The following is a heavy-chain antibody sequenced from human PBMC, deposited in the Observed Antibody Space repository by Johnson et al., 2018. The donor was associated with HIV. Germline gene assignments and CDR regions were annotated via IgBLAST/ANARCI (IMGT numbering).Heavy chain of an antibody. J-gene: IGHJ3*02. CDR2: INSQAEGGTT. CDR1: GFTFTNAW. Sequence: VQLVESGGGLVQPGGSLRLSCAASGFTFTNAWMTWVRQAPGKGLEWVGRINSQAEGGTTDYAAPVKGRFTISRDNSKNTLYLQMNSLRAEDTAVYYCARSRYDSSGYGIWGQGTMVTVSS. V-gene: IGHV3-15*01. D-gene: IGHD3-22*01. CDR3: ARSRYDSSGYGI.